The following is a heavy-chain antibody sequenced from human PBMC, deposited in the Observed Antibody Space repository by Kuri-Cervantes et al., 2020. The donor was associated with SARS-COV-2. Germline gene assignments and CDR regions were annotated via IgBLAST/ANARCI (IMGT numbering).Heavy chain of an antibody. V-gene: IGHV3-30*02. CDR2: IRYDGSNK. CDR1: GFTFSSYG. D-gene: IGHD7-27*01. CDR3: ARDLRLGKSLDY. J-gene: IGHJ4*02. Sequence: GGSLRLSCAASGFTFSSYGMHWARRAPGKGLEWVAFIRYDGSNKYYADSVKGRFTISRDNAKNSLYLQMNSLRAEDTAVYYCARDLRLGKSLDYWGQGTLVTVSS.